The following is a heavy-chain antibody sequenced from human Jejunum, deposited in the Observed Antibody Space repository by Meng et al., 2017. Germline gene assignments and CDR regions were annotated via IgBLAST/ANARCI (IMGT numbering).Heavy chain of an antibody. CDR1: GGSSSSTNW. Sequence: QVHLRGAAPGLVKPSGTLSLPCAVPGGSSSSTNWWGWVRQPPGKGPEWIGDVFHTGSSNYSPSLRSRVTISVDKSKNQFSLNLSSVTAADTAVYFCARRGGAYSTGHFPHFDDWGQGTLVTVSS. V-gene: IGHV4-4*02. D-gene: IGHD6-19*01. CDR2: VFHTGSS. J-gene: IGHJ4*02. CDR3: ARRGGAYSTGHFPHFDD.